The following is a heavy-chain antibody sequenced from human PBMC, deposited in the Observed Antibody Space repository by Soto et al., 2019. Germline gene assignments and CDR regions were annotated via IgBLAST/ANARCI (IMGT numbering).Heavy chain of an antibody. D-gene: IGHD2-8*01. CDR1: GGSISRDNW. V-gene: IGHV4-4*02. CDR3: ALLLQYCSNGACLSADEH. J-gene: IGHJ1*01. CDR2: VYRSGST. Sequence: QVQLRESGPGLVKPSGTLSLTCTVSGGSISRDNWWCWVRQPPGKGLEWIGEVYRSGSTYYKPSLKSRVSISVDTSTTQISLNLRSVTAADTAVYYCALLLQYCSNGACLSADEHWGQGTLVTVSS.